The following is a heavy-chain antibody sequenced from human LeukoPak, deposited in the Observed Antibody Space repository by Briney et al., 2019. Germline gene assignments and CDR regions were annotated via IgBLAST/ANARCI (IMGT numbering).Heavy chain of an antibody. Sequence: PGGSLRLSCAASGFTFDDYGMSWVRQAPGKGLEWVSGINWNGGSTGYADSVKGRFTISRDNAKNSLYLQMNSLRAKDTALYYCASLDTNWFDPWGQGTLVTVSS. V-gene: IGHV3-20*04. CDR2: INWNGGST. CDR1: GFTFDDYG. J-gene: IGHJ5*02. CDR3: ASLDTNWFDP.